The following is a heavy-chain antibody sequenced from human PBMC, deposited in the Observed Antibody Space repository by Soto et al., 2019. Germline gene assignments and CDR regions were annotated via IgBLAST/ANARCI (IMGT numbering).Heavy chain of an antibody. V-gene: IGHV1-69*02. CDR1: GDIFNRYT. J-gene: IGHJ5*02. Sequence: QVQLVQSGAEVKKPGSSVRVACKTSGDIFNRYTISWVRQAPGLGLEWMERIIPVVGGPNYAEKFRGRVTITADKATTSVYLEVRSLRSDDTATYYCARAEGGGGSWYAAWGQGTLVTVSS. CDR2: IIPVVGGP. CDR3: ARAEGGGGSWYAA. D-gene: IGHD2-21*01.